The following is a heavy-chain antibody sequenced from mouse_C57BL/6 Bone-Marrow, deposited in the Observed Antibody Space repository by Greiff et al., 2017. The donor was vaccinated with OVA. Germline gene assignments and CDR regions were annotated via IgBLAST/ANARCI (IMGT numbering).Heavy chain of an antibody. CDR3: ARDARTTVVAHWYFDV. Sequence: EVNVVESGGGLVQSGRSLRLSCATSGFTFSDFYMEWVRQAPGKGLEWIAASRNKANDYTTEYSASVKGRFIVSRDTSQSILYLQMNALRAEDTAIYYCARDARTTVVAHWYFDVWGTGTTVTVSS. CDR1: GFTFSDFY. V-gene: IGHV7-1*01. CDR2: SRNKANDYTT. D-gene: IGHD1-1*01. J-gene: IGHJ1*03.